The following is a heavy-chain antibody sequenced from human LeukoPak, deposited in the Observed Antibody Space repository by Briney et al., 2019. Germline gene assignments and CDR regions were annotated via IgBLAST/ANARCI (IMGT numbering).Heavy chain of an antibody. CDR1: GFTFSSYE. Sequence: PGGSLRLSCAASGFTFSSYEMNWVRQAPGKGLEWVSYISSSGSTIYYADSVKGRFTISRDNAKNSLYLQMNSLRAEDTAVYYCASELGGTSPGGISWGKEPLVTVPS. CDR2: ISSSGSTI. D-gene: IGHD1-26*01. V-gene: IGHV3-48*03. J-gene: IGHJ5*02. CDR3: ASELGGTSPGGIS.